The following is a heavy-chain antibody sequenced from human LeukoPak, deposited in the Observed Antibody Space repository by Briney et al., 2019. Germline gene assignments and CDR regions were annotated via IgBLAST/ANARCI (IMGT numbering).Heavy chain of an antibody. CDR2: IPYDGSNK. Sequence: PGGSLRLSCAASGFTFSNYGMHWVRQAPGKGLEWVAFIPYDGSNKYYADSLQGRLTISRDNSMNTLYLQMSSLRAEETARYYCAKDICGGNCYPHGGYWGQGTLVTVSS. V-gene: IGHV3-30*02. CDR1: GFTFSNYG. D-gene: IGHD2-21*01. CDR3: AKDICGGNCYPHGGY. J-gene: IGHJ4*02.